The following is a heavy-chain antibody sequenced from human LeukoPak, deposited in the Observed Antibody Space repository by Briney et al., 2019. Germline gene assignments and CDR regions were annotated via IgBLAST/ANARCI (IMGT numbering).Heavy chain of an antibody. Sequence: GGSLRLSCAASGFTFSSNGMHWVRQAPGKGLEWVTFIQYDGSKKYYADSVKGRFAISRDNSKNTLYLEMNSLRAEDTAVYYCAKDIGSYYDYWGQGILVTVSS. CDR1: GFTFSSNG. D-gene: IGHD3-10*01. CDR3: AKDIGSYYDY. J-gene: IGHJ4*02. CDR2: IQYDGSKK. V-gene: IGHV3-30*02.